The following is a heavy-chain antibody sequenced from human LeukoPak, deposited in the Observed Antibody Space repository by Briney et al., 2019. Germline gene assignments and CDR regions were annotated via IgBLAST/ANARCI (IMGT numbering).Heavy chain of an antibody. D-gene: IGHD1-26*01. J-gene: IGHJ6*03. V-gene: IGHV3-48*01. Sequence: GGSLRLSCEVSGFPFTLYNMNWVRQAPGKGLEWLSYISSSTNTIYYADSVKGRFTISRDNAKNSVYLQMNSLRAEDTAVYYCARGFGSMDVWGKGTTVTDSS. CDR1: GFPFTLYN. CDR3: ARGFGSMDV. CDR2: ISSSTNTI.